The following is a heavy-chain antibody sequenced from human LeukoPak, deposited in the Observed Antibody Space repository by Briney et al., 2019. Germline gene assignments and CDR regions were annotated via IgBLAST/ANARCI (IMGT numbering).Heavy chain of an antibody. D-gene: IGHD3-16*01. CDR1: SGSISSSNW. CDR3: VRHPRGGPYFDY. Sequence: SETLSLTCAVSSGSISSSNWWSWVRQPPGKGLEWIGEINHSGNTHYNPSLKSRVTISVDRSDNRFSLKLSSVTAADTAAYYCVRHPRGGPYFDYWGQGTLVTVSS. CDR2: INHSGNT. J-gene: IGHJ4*02. V-gene: IGHV4-4*02.